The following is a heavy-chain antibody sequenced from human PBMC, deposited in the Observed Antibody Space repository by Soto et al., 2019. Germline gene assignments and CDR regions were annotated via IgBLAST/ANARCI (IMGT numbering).Heavy chain of an antibody. CDR1: GGTFSSYA. CDR2: IIPIFGTA. D-gene: IGHD6-13*01. J-gene: IGHJ6*02. Sequence: SVKVSCKASGGTFSSYAISWVRQAPGQGLEWMGGIIPIFGTANYAQKFQGRVTITADESTSTAYMELSSLRSEDTAVYYCARGFRYSSSWINYYYYYGMDVWGQGTTVTVSS. CDR3: ARGFRYSSSWINYYYYYGMDV. V-gene: IGHV1-69*13.